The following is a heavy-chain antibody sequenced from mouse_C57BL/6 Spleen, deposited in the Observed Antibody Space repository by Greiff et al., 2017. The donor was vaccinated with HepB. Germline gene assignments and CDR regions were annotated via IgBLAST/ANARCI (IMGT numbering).Heavy chain of an antibody. CDR3: ARTLYEYASFDY. V-gene: IGHV1-69*01. CDR2: IDPSDSYT. J-gene: IGHJ2*01. CDR1: GYTFTSYW. Sequence: VQLQQSGAELVMPGASVKLSCKASGYTFTSYWMHWVKQRPGQGLEWIGEIDPSDSYTNYNQKFKGKSTLTVDKSSSTAYMQLSSLTSEDSAVYYCARTLYEYASFDYWGQGTTLTVSS. D-gene: IGHD2-4*01.